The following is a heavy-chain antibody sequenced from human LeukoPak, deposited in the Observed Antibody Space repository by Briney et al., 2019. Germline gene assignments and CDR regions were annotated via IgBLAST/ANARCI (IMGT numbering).Heavy chain of an antibody. Sequence: GESLTISCQGSGYRSVNYWIAWVRQLPGKGLGGMGTIYPGDSDTRFSPSFRGLVTFSADKSTSTAYLQWDTLKASDTAMYYCASSQYYYDNSGHLFHYWGQGTLVTVSS. CDR1: GYRSVNYW. V-gene: IGHV5-51*01. CDR2: IYPGDSDT. D-gene: IGHD3-22*01. J-gene: IGHJ4*02. CDR3: ASSQYYYDNSGHLFHY.